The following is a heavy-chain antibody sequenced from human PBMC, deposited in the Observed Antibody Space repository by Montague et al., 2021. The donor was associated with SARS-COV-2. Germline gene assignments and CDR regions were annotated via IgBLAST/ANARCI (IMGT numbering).Heavy chain of an antibody. V-gene: IGHV4-34*01. CDR2: IHHGGST. CDR1: GGSFSTYS. Sequence: SETLSLTCAVHGGSFSTYSWNWIRQSPGKGLEWIGEIHHGGSTNYNPSLKSRVTISADTSKNQFSLKLTSVAAADTAVYYCARLGDGVVPSPILGVGPYYSYYYRDVWGKGTTVTVSS. CDR3: ARLGDGVVPSPILGVGPYYSYYYRDV. J-gene: IGHJ6*03. D-gene: IGHD3-10*01.